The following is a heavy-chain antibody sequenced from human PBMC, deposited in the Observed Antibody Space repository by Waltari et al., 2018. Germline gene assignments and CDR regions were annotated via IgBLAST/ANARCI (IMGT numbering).Heavy chain of an antibody. J-gene: IGHJ4*02. Sequence: QVQLQESGPGLVKPSGTLSLTCAVSGGSIRSSNWWSWVLQPPGKGLEWIGEIYHSGSTNYNPSLKSRVTISVDKSKNQCSLELSAVTAADTAVYYCARDLNEYSSSGDYWGQGTLVTVSS. CDR3: ARDLNEYSSSGDY. D-gene: IGHD6-6*01. CDR1: GGSIRSSNW. CDR2: IYHSGST. V-gene: IGHV4-4*02.